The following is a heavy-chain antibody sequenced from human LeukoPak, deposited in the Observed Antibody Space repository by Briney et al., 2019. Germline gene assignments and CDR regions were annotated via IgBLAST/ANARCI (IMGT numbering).Heavy chain of an antibody. CDR3: ARDLPSPWFGYDY. CDR2: IYSGGST. J-gene: IGHJ4*02. Sequence: GRSLRLSCAASGFTVSSNYMNWVRQAPGKGLEWVSVIYSGGSTYYADSVRGRFTISRDNSKNTLYLQMNSLRAEDTAVYYCARDLPSPWFGYDYWGQGTLVTVSS. V-gene: IGHV3-53*01. CDR1: GFTVSSNY. D-gene: IGHD3-10*01.